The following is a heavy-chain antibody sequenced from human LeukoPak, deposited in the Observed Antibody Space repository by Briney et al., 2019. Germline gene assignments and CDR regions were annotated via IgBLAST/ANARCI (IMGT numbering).Heavy chain of an antibody. J-gene: IGHJ4*02. V-gene: IGHV3-48*03. CDR3: ARNLYSSSSSPIDY. CDR2: ISFSGSTI. CDR1: GFTFSSNA. Sequence: GGSLRLSCAASGFTFSSNAMSWVRQAPGKGLEWVSYISFSGSTIKYADSVKGRFTISRDNAKNSLYLQMNSLRAEDTAVYYCARNLYSSSSSPIDYWGQGTLVTVSS. D-gene: IGHD6-6*01.